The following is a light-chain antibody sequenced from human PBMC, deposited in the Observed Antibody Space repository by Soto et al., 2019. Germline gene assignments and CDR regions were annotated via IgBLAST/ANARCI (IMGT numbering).Light chain of an antibody. CDR1: QSVSSN. CDR2: GAS. CDR3: QQYNNWHTWT. V-gene: IGKV3-15*01. Sequence: EIVMTQSPATLSVSPGERATLSCRASQSVSSNLAWYQQKPGQAPRLLIYGASTRATGIPARFSGSGSGTEFTLTISSLQSEDFAVYYGQQYNNWHTWTFGQGTKVEIK. J-gene: IGKJ1*01.